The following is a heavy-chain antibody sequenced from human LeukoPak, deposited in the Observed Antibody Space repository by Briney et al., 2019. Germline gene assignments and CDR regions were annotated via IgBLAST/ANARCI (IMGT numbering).Heavy chain of an antibody. D-gene: IGHD2-21*01. CDR3: ARDLAYCGGECYSGDAFDT. CDR1: GFTFSSYA. J-gene: IGHJ3*02. V-gene: IGHV3-30*04. CDR2: ISNDGSKK. Sequence: GRSLRLSCAASGFTFSSYAMHWVRQAPGKGLEWVAVISNDGSKKQYADSVKGRFTISRDNSKNTLYLQMNSLRAEDTDVYYCARDLAYCGGECYSGDAFDTWGQGTMVTVSS.